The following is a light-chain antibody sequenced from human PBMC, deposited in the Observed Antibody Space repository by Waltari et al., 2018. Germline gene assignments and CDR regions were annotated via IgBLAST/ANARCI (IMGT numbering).Light chain of an antibody. V-gene: IGKV1D-8*02. Sequence: AIWMTQSPSLLPASTGDRVTISCRMSQGIRSYLAWYQQKPGKAPELLIYAASTLQSGVPSRFSGSGSGTDFTLTISCLQSEDFATYYCQQYYSFPPTFGQGTKVEIK. CDR1: QGIRSY. CDR2: AAS. CDR3: QQYYSFPPT. J-gene: IGKJ1*01.